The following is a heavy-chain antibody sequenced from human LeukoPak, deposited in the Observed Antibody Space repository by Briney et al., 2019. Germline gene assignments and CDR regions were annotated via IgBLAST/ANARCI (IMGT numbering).Heavy chain of an antibody. CDR3: ARGRITMIADY. V-gene: IGHV3-30-3*01. Sequence: GRSLRLSCAASGFTFSSYAMHWVRQAPGKGLEWVAVISYDGSNKYYADSVKGRFTISRDNSKNTLYLQMNSLRAEDTAVYYCARGRITMIADYWGQGTLVTVSS. CDR2: ISYDGSNK. D-gene: IGHD3-22*01. CDR1: GFTFSSYA. J-gene: IGHJ4*02.